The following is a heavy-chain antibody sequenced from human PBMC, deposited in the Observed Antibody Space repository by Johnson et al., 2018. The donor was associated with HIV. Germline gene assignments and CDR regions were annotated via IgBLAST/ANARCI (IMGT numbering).Heavy chain of an antibody. CDR2: ISGSGGST. J-gene: IGHJ3*02. CDR1: GFTFSSYW. D-gene: IGHD3-22*01. V-gene: IGHV3-23*04. CDR3: AKEGLGYDSSGYYYVGDAFDI. Sequence: VQVVESGGGLVQPGGSLRLSCAASGFTFSSYWMSWVRQAPGKGLEWVSAISGSGGSTYYADSVKGRFTISRDNSKNTLYLQKNSLRAEDTAVYYCAKEGLGYDSSGYYYVGDAFDIWGQGTMVTVSS.